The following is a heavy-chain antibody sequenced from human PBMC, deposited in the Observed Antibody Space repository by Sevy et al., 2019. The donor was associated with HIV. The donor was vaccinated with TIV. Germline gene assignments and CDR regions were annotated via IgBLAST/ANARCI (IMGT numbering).Heavy chain of an antibody. CDR3: AREGVAVAGKNFDAFDI. CDR2: ISYDGSNK. CDR1: GFTSSSYA. V-gene: IGHV3-30-3*01. Sequence: GGSLRLSGAAPGFTSSSYAIHGARQAPGKGLEGVAVISYDGSNKYYPDSVKGRFTISRDNSKNTLYLQMNSLKAEDTAVYYCAREGVAVAGKNFDAFDIWGQGTMVTVSS. D-gene: IGHD6-19*01. J-gene: IGHJ3*02.